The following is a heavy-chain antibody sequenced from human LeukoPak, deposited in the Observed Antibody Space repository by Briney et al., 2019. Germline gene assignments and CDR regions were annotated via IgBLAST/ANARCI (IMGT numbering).Heavy chain of an antibody. D-gene: IGHD2-2*01. Sequence: GGSLRLSCAASGFTFNSYAMSWVRQAPGKGLEWVSAISGSGGSTYYADSVKGRFTISRDNYKNTLYLQMNSLRAEDTAVYYCAKHDSGLYQLHHVDYWGQGTLVTVSS. CDR2: ISGSGGST. CDR1: GFTFNSYA. V-gene: IGHV3-23*01. CDR3: AKHDSGLYQLHHVDY. J-gene: IGHJ4*02.